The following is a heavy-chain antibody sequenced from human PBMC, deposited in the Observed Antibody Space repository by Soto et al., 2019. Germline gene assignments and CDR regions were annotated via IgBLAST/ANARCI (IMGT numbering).Heavy chain of an antibody. CDR3: AKDRWAARQYYFDY. CDR1: GFTFDDYA. V-gene: IGHV3-9*01. Sequence: EVQLVESGGGLVQPGRSLRLSCAASGFTFDDYAMHWVQQAPGKGLEWVSGISWNSGSIGYADSVKGRFTISRDNAKNSLYLQMNSLRAEDTALYYCAKDRWAARQYYFDYWGQGTLVTVSS. D-gene: IGHD6-6*01. CDR2: ISWNSGSI. J-gene: IGHJ4*02.